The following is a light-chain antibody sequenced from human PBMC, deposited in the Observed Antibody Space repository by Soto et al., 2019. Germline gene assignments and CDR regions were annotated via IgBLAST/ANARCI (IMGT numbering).Light chain of an antibody. J-gene: IGKJ4*01. V-gene: IGKV1-9*01. CDR1: QGISSY. Sequence: DIQLTQSPSFLSASVGDRVTITCRASQGISSYLGWYQQKPGEAPKLLIYGASTLQSGVPSRFSGSGSGTEFTLTISTLQPEDFATYYCQQLDDYPLTFGGGTKVEIK. CDR3: QQLDDYPLT. CDR2: GAS.